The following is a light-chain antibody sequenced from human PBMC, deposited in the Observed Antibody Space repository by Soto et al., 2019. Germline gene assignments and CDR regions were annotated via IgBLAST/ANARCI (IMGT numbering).Light chain of an antibody. CDR2: GAS. Sequence: EIVLTQSPGTLSLSPGERATLSCRASQGVGSIYLAWSQQKPGQAPRLLIYGASARATGIPDRFSGSGSGTEFTLTISSLQSEDFAVYYCQQYNNWPPKITFGQGTRLEIK. CDR1: QGVGSIY. CDR3: QQYNNWPPKIT. J-gene: IGKJ5*01. V-gene: IGKV3-15*01.